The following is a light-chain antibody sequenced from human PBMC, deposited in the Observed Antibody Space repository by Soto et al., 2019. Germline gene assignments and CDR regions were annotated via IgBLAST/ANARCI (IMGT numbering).Light chain of an antibody. CDR3: QQRSNWPPRGT. Sequence: EIVLTQSPATLSLSPGERATLSCRASQSVSSYLAWYQQKPGQAPRLLIYDASNRATGIPARFSGSGSGTDFTLTIISLEPEDFAVYYCQQRSNWPPRGTFGQGTKVEIK. J-gene: IGKJ1*01. CDR2: DAS. V-gene: IGKV3-11*01. CDR1: QSVSSY.